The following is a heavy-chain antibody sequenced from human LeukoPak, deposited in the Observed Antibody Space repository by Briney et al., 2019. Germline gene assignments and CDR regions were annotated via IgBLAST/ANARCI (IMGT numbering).Heavy chain of an antibody. CDR3: AIRTPGFIGY. V-gene: IGHV3-23*01. CDR1: GFTFSSDA. D-gene: IGHD1-14*01. Sequence: GGSLRLSCAASGFTFSSDAMSWVRQAPGKGLEWVSGISGSGDSTYYAESVKGRFTISRDNSKNTLYLQMNSLRAEDTAVYYCAIRTPGFIGYWGQGTLVTVSS. J-gene: IGHJ4*02. CDR2: ISGSGDST.